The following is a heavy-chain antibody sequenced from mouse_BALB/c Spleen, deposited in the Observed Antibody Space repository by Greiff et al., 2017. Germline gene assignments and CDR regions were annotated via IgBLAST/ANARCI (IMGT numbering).Heavy chain of an antibody. J-gene: IGHJ2*01. CDR3: ADGYSVYYFDY. Sequence: EVKLQESGAELVKPGASVKLSCTASGFNIKDTYMHWVKQRPEQGLEWIGRIDPANGNTKYDPKFQGKATITADTSSNTAYLQLSSLTSEDTAVYYCADGYSVYYFDYWGQGTTLTVSS. CDR1: GFNIKDTY. V-gene: IGHV14-3*02. D-gene: IGHD2-3*01. CDR2: IDPANGNT.